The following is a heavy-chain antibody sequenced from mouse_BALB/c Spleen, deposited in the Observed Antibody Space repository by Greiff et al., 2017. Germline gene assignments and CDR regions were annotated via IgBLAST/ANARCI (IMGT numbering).Heavy chain of an antibody. J-gene: IGHJ4*01. CDR1: GYTFTDYA. D-gene: IGHD1-3*01. CDR3: ARDDNYYGMDY. CDR2: ISTYSGIT. Sequence: QVQLQQSGPELVRPGVSVKISCKGSGYTFTDYAMHWVKQSHAKSLEWIGVISTYSGITNYKQKFKGKATMTVDKTSSTDYMKLARLTSEDSDIYYCARDDNYYGMDYWGQGTSVTVSS. V-gene: IGHV1S137*01.